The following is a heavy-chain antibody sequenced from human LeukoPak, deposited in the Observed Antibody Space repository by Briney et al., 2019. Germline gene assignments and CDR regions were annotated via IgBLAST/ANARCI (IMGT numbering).Heavy chain of an antibody. CDR2: ISAYNGNT. CDR3: ARDAGSRGYYDSSGYFV. V-gene: IGHV1-18*01. D-gene: IGHD3-22*01. CDR1: GYTFTSYG. J-gene: IGHJ4*02. Sequence: ASVKVSCKASGYTFTSYGISWVRQAPGQGLEWMGWISAYNGNTNYAQKLQGRVTVTTDTSTSTAYMELRSLRSDDTAVYYCARDAGSRGYYDSSGYFVWGQGTLVTVSS.